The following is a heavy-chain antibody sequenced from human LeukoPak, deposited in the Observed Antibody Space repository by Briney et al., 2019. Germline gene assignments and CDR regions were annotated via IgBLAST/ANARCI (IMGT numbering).Heavy chain of an antibody. CDR3: AKACLGRRIQLWLRLNYYYMDV. J-gene: IGHJ6*03. CDR2: INWNGGST. D-gene: IGHD5-18*01. CDR1: GFTFDEYG. V-gene: IGHV3-20*04. Sequence: GGSLRLSCAASGFTFDEYGMSWVRQAPGKGLEWVSGINWNGGSTGYADSVKGRFTISRDNSKNTLYLQMNSLRAEDTAVYYCAKACLGRRIQLWLRLNYYYMDVWGKGTTVTVSS.